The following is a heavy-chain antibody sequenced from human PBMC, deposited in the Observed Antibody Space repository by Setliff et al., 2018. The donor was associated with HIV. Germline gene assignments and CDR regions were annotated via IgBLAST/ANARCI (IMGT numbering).Heavy chain of an antibody. Sequence: GGSLRLSCAASGFTFSSFGMHWVRQAPGKGLEWVASISPDGSRNHCVGSVKGRFTASRDNAKSSLYLQMNSLRAEDTAVYYCARVLLRTNAVYGVVSNRFDPWGQGTLVTVSS. CDR1: GFTFSSFG. D-gene: IGHD2-8*01. CDR2: ISPDGSRN. CDR3: ARVLLRTNAVYGVVSNRFDP. J-gene: IGHJ5*02. V-gene: IGHV3-7*03.